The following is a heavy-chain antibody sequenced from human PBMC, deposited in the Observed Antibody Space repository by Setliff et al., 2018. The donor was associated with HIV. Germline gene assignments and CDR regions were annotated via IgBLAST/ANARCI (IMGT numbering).Heavy chain of an antibody. J-gene: IGHJ6*03. D-gene: IGHD3-10*01. CDR3: ARERRWLEEYYFYMDV. CDR2: ININGKT. V-gene: IGHV4-4*07. Sequence: SETLSLTCNVSGDSIRSYYWSWIRQSAGQGLDWIGHININGKTSFNPSLKGRVTMSIDKSKSRFSLQVKSMTAADSAVYYCARERRWLEEYYFYMDVWGNGTTVTVSS. CDR1: GDSIRSYY.